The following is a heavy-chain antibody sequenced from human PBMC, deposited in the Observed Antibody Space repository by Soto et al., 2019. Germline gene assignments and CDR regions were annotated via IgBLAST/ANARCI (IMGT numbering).Heavy chain of an antibody. D-gene: IGHD6-13*01. Sequence: GGSLRLSCAASGFTFSSYAMHWVRQAPGKGLEWVAVISYDGSNKYYADSVKGRFTISRDNSKNTLYLQMNSLRAEDTAVYYCARAGKGPQAAAATGAYYYGMDVWGQGTTVTVSS. V-gene: IGHV3-30-3*01. CDR2: ISYDGSNK. CDR1: GFTFSSYA. J-gene: IGHJ6*02. CDR3: ARAGKGPQAAAATGAYYYGMDV.